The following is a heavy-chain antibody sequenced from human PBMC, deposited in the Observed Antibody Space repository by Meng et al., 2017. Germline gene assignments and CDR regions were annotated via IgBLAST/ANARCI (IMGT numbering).Heavy chain of an antibody. V-gene: IGHV4-34*01. CDR3: ARRGIAARPFYY. Sequence: QVQLQQLCAVLLNASETLSLTCAVYGGSFSGYYWSWIRQPPGKGLEWIGEINHSGSTNYNPSLKSRVTISVDTSKNQFSLKLSSVTAADTAVYYCARRGIAARPFYYWGQGTLVTVSS. CDR1: GGSFSGYY. J-gene: IGHJ4*02. D-gene: IGHD6-6*01. CDR2: INHSGST.